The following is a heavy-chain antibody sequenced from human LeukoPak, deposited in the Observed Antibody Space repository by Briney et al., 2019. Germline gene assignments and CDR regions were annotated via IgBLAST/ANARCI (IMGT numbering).Heavy chain of an antibody. D-gene: IGHD4-17*01. Sequence: SVKVSCKGSGGTFSSYAISWVRQAPGQRLEWMGGIIPIFGTANYAQKFQGRVTITADKSTSTAYMELSSLRSEDTAVYYCARGYGDYVSEHAFDIWGQGTMVTVSS. J-gene: IGHJ3*02. CDR3: ARGYGDYVSEHAFDI. CDR2: IIPIFGTA. V-gene: IGHV1-69*06. CDR1: GGTFSSYA.